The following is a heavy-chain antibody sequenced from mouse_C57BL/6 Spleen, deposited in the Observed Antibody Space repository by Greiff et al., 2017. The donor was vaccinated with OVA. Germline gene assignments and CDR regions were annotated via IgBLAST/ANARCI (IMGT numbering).Heavy chain of an antibody. CDR3: ARLSIYYAPGAY. J-gene: IGHJ3*01. CDR1: GYAFTNYL. V-gene: IGHV1-54*01. D-gene: IGHD2-1*01. Sequence: VQLQQSGAELVRPGTSVKVSCKASGYAFTNYLIEWVKQRPGQGLEWIGVINPGSGGTNYNEKFKGKATLTADKSSSTAYMQLSSLTSEDSAVYFCARLSIYYAPGAYWGQGTLVTVSA. CDR2: INPGSGGT.